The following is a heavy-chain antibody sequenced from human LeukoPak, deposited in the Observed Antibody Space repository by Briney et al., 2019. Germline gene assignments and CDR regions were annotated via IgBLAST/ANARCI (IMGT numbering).Heavy chain of an antibody. D-gene: IGHD5-24*01. CDR1: GYTFTGYY. CDR2: INPNSGGT. Sequence: GASAKVSCKASGYTFTGYYMHWVRQAPGQGLEWMGWINPNSGGTNYAQKFQGRVTMTSDTSTSTVYMELSGLRSDDTAVYYCARVRDGYNDAYDVWGQGTMVTVPS. J-gene: IGHJ3*01. CDR3: ARVRDGYNDAYDV. V-gene: IGHV1-2*02.